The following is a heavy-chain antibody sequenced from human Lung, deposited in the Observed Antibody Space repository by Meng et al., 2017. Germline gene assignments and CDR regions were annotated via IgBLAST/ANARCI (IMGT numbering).Heavy chain of an antibody. J-gene: IGHJ4*02. CDR2: INHSGST. D-gene: IGHD4-11*01. Sequence: WGAGLLKPSATLSLTRVVSGGSFSDYYWSWIRQPPGKGLEWIGEINHSGSTNYNPSLESRATRSVDTSQNNLSLKLSSVTAADSAVYYCARGPTTMAHDFDYWGQGTLVTVSS. CDR3: ARGPTTMAHDFDY. CDR1: GGSFSDYY. V-gene: IGHV4-34*01.